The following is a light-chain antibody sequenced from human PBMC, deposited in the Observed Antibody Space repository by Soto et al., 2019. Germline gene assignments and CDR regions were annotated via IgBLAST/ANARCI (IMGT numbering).Light chain of an antibody. V-gene: IGKV3-20*01. CDR1: QSVSSSY. Sequence: EIVLTQSPGTLSLSPGERATLSFRASQSVSSSYLAWYQQKLGQAPRLLIYGTSSRATGVPDRFSGSGSGTDFTLTISRLEPEDFAVYYCQQYGTSPGTFGQGTKVDIK. CDR2: GTS. CDR3: QQYGTSPGT. J-gene: IGKJ1*01.